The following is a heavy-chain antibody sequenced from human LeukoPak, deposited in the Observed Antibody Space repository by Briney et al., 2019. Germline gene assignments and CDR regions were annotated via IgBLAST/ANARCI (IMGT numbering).Heavy chain of an antibody. CDR2: IYPGDYDT. J-gene: IGHJ4*02. V-gene: IGHV5-51*01. CDR3: ARRQGCSSTSCPPDY. Sequence: GESWKISCRGSGYSFTTYWIGWVRQMPGKGLEWMGIIYPGDYDTRYTPSFQGQVTMSADKSINTAYLQWSSLKASDTAMYYCARRQGCSSTSCPPDYWGQGTLVTDSP. CDR1: GYSFTTYW. D-gene: IGHD2-2*01.